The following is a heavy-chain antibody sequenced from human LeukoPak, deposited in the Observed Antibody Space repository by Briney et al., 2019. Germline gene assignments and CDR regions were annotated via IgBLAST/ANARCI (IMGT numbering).Heavy chain of an antibody. CDR3: RRGNSVLHYVEYYYGMYV. V-gene: IGHV3-53*01. D-gene: IGHD2-8*01. CDR2: IYSGGST. J-gene: IGHJ6*02. Sequence: GGSLRLSCAASGFTVSSNYMSGLRQAPGKGLEWVSVIYSGGSTYYADSVKGRFTISRDNSKYKHCLQMNRRSVHEAALCCWRRGNSVLHYVEYYYGMYVWGQGTTVTVSS. CDR1: GFTVSSNY.